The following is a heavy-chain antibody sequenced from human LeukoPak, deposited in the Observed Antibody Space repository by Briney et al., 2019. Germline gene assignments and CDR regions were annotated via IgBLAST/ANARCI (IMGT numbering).Heavy chain of an antibody. J-gene: IGHJ3*02. CDR1: GGSISSYY. CDR3: ARVGTGTDAFDI. V-gene: IGHV4-59*01. D-gene: IGHD1-1*01. CDR2: IYYSGST. Sequence: SETLSLTCTVSGGSISSYYWSWIRQPPGKGLEWIGYIYYSGSTNYNPSLKSRVTISVDTSKNQFFLKLSSVTAADTAVYYCARVGTGTDAFDIWGQGTMVTVSS.